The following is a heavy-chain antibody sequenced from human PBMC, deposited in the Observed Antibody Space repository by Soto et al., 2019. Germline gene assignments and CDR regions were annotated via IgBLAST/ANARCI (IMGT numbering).Heavy chain of an antibody. Sequence: QVRLQESGPGLVRPSETLSLICTVSGGSVNTGLNYWGWIRQPPGKVPEWLGYISYSGYTSYNPCVECRGAMSLATSLNLISLGLTSVTAADTALYYCVRQYSRYFTGGLCFHAFDIWGRGTKVTVSS. CDR3: VRQYSRYFTGGLCFHAFDI. CDR2: ISYSGYT. D-gene: IGHD2-8*02. CDR1: GGSVNTGLNY. V-gene: IGHV4-61*03. J-gene: IGHJ3*02.